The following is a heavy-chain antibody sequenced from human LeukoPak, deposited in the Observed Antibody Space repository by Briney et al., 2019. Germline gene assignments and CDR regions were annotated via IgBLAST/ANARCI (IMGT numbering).Heavy chain of an antibody. CDR2: IYYSGST. Sequence: SETLSLTCTVSGGSISSYYWSWIRQPPGKGLEWIGYIYYSGSTNYNPSLKSRVTISVDTSKNQFSLKLSSVTAADTAVYYCARLIAAAGTSPFDYWGQGTLVTVPS. V-gene: IGHV4-59*08. CDR1: GGSISSYY. J-gene: IGHJ4*02. CDR3: ARLIAAAGTSPFDY. D-gene: IGHD6-13*01.